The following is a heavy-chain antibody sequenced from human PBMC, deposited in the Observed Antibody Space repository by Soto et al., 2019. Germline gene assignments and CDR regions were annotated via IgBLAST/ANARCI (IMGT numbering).Heavy chain of an antibody. Sequence: QVQLQESGPGLVRPSQTLSLTCTVSGGSISSGNYFWSWIRQPPGKGLEWIAYIHYTGETYYNPSLRSRVAISVDTSQSQFSLRLTSVTAADTAVYYCAREVMAPSDSDAFDLWGQGTMVTVSS. CDR3: AREVMAPSDSDAFDL. V-gene: IGHV4-30-4*01. CDR2: IHYTGET. J-gene: IGHJ3*01. D-gene: IGHD2-8*01. CDR1: GGSISSGNYF.